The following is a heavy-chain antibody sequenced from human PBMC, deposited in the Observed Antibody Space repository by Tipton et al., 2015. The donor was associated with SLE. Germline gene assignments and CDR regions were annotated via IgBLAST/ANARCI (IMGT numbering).Heavy chain of an antibody. CDR1: GGSIRSSNW. J-gene: IGHJ4*02. Sequence: TLSLTCAVSGGSIRSSNWWSWVRQPPGKGLEWIGEIHHSGSTNSNPSLKSRVTISVDKSKNQFSLELRSVTAADTALFYCVRVGDVNVVPGRSDRHFDYWGQGILVTVSS. V-gene: IGHV4-4*02. CDR3: VRVGDVNVVPGRSDRHFDY. CDR2: IHHSGST. D-gene: IGHD2-21*02.